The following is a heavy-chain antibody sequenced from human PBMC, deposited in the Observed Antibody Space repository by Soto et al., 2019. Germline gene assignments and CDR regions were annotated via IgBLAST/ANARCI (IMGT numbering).Heavy chain of an antibody. CDR1: GGSISSGDYY. CDR2: IYYSGST. V-gene: IGHV4-30-4*01. Sequence: SETLSLTCTVSGGSISSGDYYWSWIRQPPGKGLEWIGYIYYSGSTYYNPSLKSRVTISVDTSKNQFSLKLSSVTAADTAVYYCARGPLGITFGGVIVEYHYYGMDVWGQGTTVTVSS. D-gene: IGHD3-16*02. J-gene: IGHJ6*02. CDR3: ARGPLGITFGGVIVEYHYYGMDV.